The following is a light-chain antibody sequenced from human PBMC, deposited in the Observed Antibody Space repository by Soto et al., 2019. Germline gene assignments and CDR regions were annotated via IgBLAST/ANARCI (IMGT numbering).Light chain of an antibody. CDR3: QQYNSYSPT. CDR1: QSISSW. Sequence: DIQMTQSPSTLSASVGDRVTITCRASQSISSWLARYQQKPGKAPKLLIYDASSLESGVPSRFSGSGSGTEFTLTISSLQPDDFATYYCQQYNSYSPTFGQGTRWIS. V-gene: IGKV1-5*01. J-gene: IGKJ1*01. CDR2: DAS.